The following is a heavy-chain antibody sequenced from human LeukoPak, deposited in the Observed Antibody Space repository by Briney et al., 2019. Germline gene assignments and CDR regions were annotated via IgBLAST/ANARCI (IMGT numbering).Heavy chain of an antibody. D-gene: IGHD6-25*01. CDR2: IYDSGST. CDR1: GDSISSSSHY. V-gene: IGHV4-39*01. CDR3: ARHRSGVVRAFDI. Sequence: KPSETLSLICSVSGDSISSSSHYWGWIRQPQGKGLEWIGDIYDSGSTYNPSLKSRVTISVDTSKNQFSLKLSSVTAADTAVYYCARHRSGVVRAFDIWGQGTMVTVSS. J-gene: IGHJ3*02.